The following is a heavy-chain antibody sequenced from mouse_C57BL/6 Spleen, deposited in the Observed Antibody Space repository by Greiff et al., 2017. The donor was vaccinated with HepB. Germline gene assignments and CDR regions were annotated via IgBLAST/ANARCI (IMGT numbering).Heavy chain of an antibody. J-gene: IGHJ2*01. V-gene: IGHV5-4*01. CDR2: ISDGGSYT. CDR3: ARYRGVVAHFDY. CDR1: GFTFSSYA. Sequence: EVQLVESGGGLVKPGGSLKLSCAASGFTFSSYAMSWVRQTPEKRLEWVATISDGGSYTYYPDNVKGRFTISRDNAKNNLYLQMSHLKSEDTAMYYCARYRGVVAHFDYWGQGTTLTVSS. D-gene: IGHD1-1*01.